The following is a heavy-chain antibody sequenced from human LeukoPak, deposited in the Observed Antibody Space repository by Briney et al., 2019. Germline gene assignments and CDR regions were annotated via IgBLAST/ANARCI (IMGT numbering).Heavy chain of an antibody. CDR3: AGWYYYDSSGYSY. CDR2: IYYSGST. J-gene: IGHJ4*02. CDR1: GGSISSYY. Sequence: SETLSLTCTVSGGSISSYYWSWIRQPPGKGLEWIGYIYYSGSTNYNPSLKSRVTISVDTSKNQFSLKLSSVTAADTAVYYCAGWYYYDSSGYSYRGQGTLVTVSS. V-gene: IGHV4-59*08. D-gene: IGHD3-22*01.